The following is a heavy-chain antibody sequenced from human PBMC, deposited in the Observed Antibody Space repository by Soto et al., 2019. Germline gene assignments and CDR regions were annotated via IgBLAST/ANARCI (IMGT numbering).Heavy chain of an antibody. Sequence: EVQVVESGGGLVQPGGSLRLSCAVSGFTVNNIFMTWVRQAPGKGLEWVSVISSDGSTYYADSVKGRFTISRDNSKNTLFLEIRSLRGRDTAVYYCARDIFGGSYDFWHGGQGTLVTVSS. J-gene: IGHJ4*02. CDR3: ARDIFGGSYDFWH. D-gene: IGHD3-3*01. CDR1: GFTVNNIF. V-gene: IGHV3-66*01. CDR2: ISSDGST.